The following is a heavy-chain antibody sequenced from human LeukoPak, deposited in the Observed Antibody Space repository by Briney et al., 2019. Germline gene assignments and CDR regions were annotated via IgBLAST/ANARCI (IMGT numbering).Heavy chain of an antibody. Sequence: GGSLRLSCAASGFTFSSYSMNWVRQAPGKGLEWVSSISSSSSYIYYADSVKGRFTISRDNAKNSLYLQMNSLRAEDTAVYYCAKDWGGVTTPYYYYGMDVWGQGTTVTVSS. D-gene: IGHD4-11*01. CDR3: AKDWGGVTTPYYYYGMDV. V-gene: IGHV3-21*04. CDR2: ISSSSSYI. CDR1: GFTFSSYS. J-gene: IGHJ6*02.